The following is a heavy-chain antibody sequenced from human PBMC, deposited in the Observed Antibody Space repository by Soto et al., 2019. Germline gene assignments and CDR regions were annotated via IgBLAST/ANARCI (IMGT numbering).Heavy chain of an antibody. D-gene: IGHD4-17*01. CDR1: GGSISSSSYY. CDR3: ARRGRTTVTTPLRYGMDV. J-gene: IGHJ6*02. V-gene: IGHV4-39*01. Sequence: SETLSLTCTVSGGSISSSSYYWGWIRQPPGKGLEWIGSIYYSGSTYYNPSLKSRVTISVDTTKNQFSLKLSSVTAADRAVYTCARRGRTTVTTPLRYGMDVWGQGTTVTVSS. CDR2: IYYSGST.